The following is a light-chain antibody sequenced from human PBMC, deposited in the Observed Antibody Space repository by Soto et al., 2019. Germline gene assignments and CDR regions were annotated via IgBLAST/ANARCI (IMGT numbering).Light chain of an antibody. V-gene: IGKV1-8*01. CDR1: QGISSY. CDR3: QQYYSYPRT. Sequence: AIRMTQSPSSLSASTGDRVTITCRASQGISSYLAWYQQKPGKAPKLLIYAASTLQSGVPSRFSGSGSGTDFTLTIRFLQSEDFATYYCQQYYSYPRTFGQGTKVEIK. J-gene: IGKJ1*01. CDR2: AAS.